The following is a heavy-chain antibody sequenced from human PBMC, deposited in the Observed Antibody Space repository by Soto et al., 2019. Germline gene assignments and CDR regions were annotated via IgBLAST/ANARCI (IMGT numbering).Heavy chain of an antibody. CDR1: GFSFSASA. CDR3: YTRTEYTDGLYTFDY. Sequence: PGGSLRLSCAASGFSFSASAMHWVRQAPGKGLEWIGRIRSRSKKYATEYAASVKGRFTLSRDDSQNMAYLQLDTLKTEDTAVYYCYTRTEYTDGLYTFDYWGQGTLVTVSS. V-gene: IGHV3-73*01. D-gene: IGHD6-6*01. J-gene: IGHJ4*02. CDR2: IRSRSKKYAT.